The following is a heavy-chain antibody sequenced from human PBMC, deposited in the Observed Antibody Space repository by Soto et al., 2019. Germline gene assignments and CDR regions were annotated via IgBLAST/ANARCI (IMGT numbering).Heavy chain of an antibody. V-gene: IGHV1-69*13. CDR3: ARGVHGDFLDI. CDR2: IIPIFGTA. CDR1: GGTFSSYA. Sequence: SSVKLSCKASGGTFSSYAISWVRQAPGQGLEWMGGIIPIFGTANYAQKFQGRVTITADESTSTAYMELSSLRSEDTAVYYCARGVHGDFLDIWAQGALVLVSA. J-gene: IGHJ5*02.